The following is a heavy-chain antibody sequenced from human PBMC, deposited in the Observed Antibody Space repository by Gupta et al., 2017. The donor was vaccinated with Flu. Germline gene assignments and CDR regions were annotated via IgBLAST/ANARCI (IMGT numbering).Heavy chain of an antibody. J-gene: IGHJ6*02. CDR2: ISWNSNTI. V-gene: IGHV3-9*01. CDR1: GFSFDEYA. CDR3: AKSGGVRRYGSAADA. D-gene: IGHD3-10*01. Sequence: EVQLEESGGGLVQPGRSLRLSCVASGFSFDEYAMYWVRQAPGKGLGGVSGISWNSNTIGYADSVKGRFTMSRDNAKKSLYLQMNSLRAEDTALYYCAKSGGVRRYGSAADAWGQGTMVIVSS.